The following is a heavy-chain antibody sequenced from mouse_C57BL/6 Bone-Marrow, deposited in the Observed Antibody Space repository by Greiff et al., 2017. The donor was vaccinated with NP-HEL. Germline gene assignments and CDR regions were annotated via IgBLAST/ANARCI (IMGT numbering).Heavy chain of an antibody. CDR1: GYTFTNYW. D-gene: IGHD1-1*01. CDR3: ARGYYGSFYYFDY. V-gene: IGHV1-63*01. Sequence: VQLQQSGAELVRPGTSVKMSCKASGYTFTNYWIGWAKQRPGHGLEWIGDIYPGGGYTNYNEKFKGKATLTADKSSSTAYMQFSSLTSEDSAIYYCARGYYGSFYYFDYWGQGTTLTVSS. CDR2: IYPGGGYT. J-gene: IGHJ2*01.